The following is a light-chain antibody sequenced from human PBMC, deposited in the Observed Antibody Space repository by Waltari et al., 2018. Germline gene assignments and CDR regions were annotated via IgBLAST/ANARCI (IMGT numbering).Light chain of an antibody. J-gene: IGKJ1*01. CDR2: DAS. Sequence: DIVLTQSPGTLSVSPGARATLSCRASQSVRRTLAWYQQKPGQAPRLLIYDASTRATGVPDRFSGSGFGTDFSLTISRLEPEDFAVYYCQQDGTLPATFGQGTKVEIK. CDR1: QSVRRT. V-gene: IGKV3-20*01. CDR3: QQDGTLPAT.